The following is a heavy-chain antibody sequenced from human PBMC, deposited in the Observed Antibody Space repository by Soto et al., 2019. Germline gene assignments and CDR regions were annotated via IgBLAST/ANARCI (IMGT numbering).Heavy chain of an antibody. CDR1: GLTVSSSY. V-gene: IGHV3-53*01. CDR2: IYSAGST. CDR3: ARAREQEYSSAIFFDI. Sequence: PGGSLTLSCAASGLTVSSSYMSWVRQAPGKGLQWVSVIYSAGSTYYANSVKGRFTISRDISTNMVYLQMSSLTDEDTAVYYCARAREQEYSSAIFFDIWGQGALVTFPS. D-gene: IGHD5-18*01. J-gene: IGHJ4*02.